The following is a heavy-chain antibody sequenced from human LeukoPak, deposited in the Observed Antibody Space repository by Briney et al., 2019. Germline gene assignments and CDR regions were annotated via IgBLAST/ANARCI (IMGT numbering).Heavy chain of an antibody. CDR2: INWNGGST. J-gene: IGHJ6*03. CDR1: GFTFDDYG. CDR3: ARDQQLVLPYYYYYYMDV. D-gene: IGHD6-13*01. V-gene: IGHV3-20*04. Sequence: GGSLRLSCAASGFTFDDYGMSWVRQAPGKGLEWVSGINWNGGSTGYADPVKGRFTISRDNAKNSLYLQMNSLRAEDTALYYCARDQQLVLPYYYYYYMDVWGKGTTVTVSS.